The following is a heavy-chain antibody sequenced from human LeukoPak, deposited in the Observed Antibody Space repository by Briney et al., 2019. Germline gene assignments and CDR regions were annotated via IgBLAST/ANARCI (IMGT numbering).Heavy chain of an antibody. D-gene: IGHD6-13*01. CDR2: IYYTGST. CDR1: GGSISGYY. V-gene: IGHV4-59*01. Sequence: ASETLSLTCTVSGGSISGYYWSWMRQPPGKGLEWIGYIYYTGSTNYNPSLKSRVTMSVDTSKNQFSLKLNSVTAADTAVYYCARDRLYSSTWYWFDPWGQGTLVTVSS. J-gene: IGHJ5*02. CDR3: ARDRLYSSTWYWFDP.